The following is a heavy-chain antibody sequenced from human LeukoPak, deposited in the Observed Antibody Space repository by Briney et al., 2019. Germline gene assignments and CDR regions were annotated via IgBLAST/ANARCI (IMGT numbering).Heavy chain of an antibody. Sequence: KPGGSLRLSCAASGFTFSNAWMSWVRQAPGKGLEWVGRIKSKTDGGTTDYAAPVKGRFTISRDDPKNTLYLQMNSLKTEDTAVYYCTTDSVVLGDTPPWFDPWGQGTLVTVSS. J-gene: IGHJ5*02. CDR2: IKSKTDGGTT. V-gene: IGHV3-15*01. CDR1: GFTFSNAW. D-gene: IGHD5/OR15-5a*01. CDR3: TTDSVVLGDTPPWFDP.